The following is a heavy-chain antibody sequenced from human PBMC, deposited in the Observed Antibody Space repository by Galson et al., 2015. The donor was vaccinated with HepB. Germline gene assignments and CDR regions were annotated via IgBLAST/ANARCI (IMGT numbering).Heavy chain of an antibody. CDR3: ARIVYSSSAEVDY. Sequence: LSLNCTVSGDSISSTSYYWGWIRQPPVKGLEWIGTISYTVSTYYNPSLKSRLTISVDTSKNHFSLKLTSVTAADTAVYYCARIVYSSSAEVDYWGQGTLVTVSS. V-gene: IGHV4-39*07. D-gene: IGHD6-6*01. CDR2: ISYTVST. CDR1: GDSISSTSYY. J-gene: IGHJ4*02.